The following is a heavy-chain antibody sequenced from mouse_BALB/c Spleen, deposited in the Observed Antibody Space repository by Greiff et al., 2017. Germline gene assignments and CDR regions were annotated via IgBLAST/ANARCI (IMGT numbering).Heavy chain of an antibody. CDR2: IWAGGST. V-gene: IGHV2-9*02. Sequence: VKLMESGPGLVAPSQSLSITCTVSGFSLTSYGVHWVRQPPGKGLEWLGVIWAGGSTNYNSALMSRLSISKDNSKSQVFLKMNSLQTDDTAMYYCAREGYGSSPHAMDYWGQGTSVTVSS. J-gene: IGHJ4*01. D-gene: IGHD1-1*01. CDR3: AREGYGSSPHAMDY. CDR1: GFSLTSYG.